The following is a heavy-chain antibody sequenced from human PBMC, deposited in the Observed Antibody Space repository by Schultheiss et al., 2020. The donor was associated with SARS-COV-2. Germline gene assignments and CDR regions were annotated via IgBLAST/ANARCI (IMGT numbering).Heavy chain of an antibody. CDR1: GGSFSGYY. CDR2: IYTSGST. Sequence: SETLSLTCAVYGGSFSGYYWTWIRQPAGKGLEWIGRIYTSGSTNYNPSLKSRVTMSVDTSKNQFSLKLSSVTAADTAVYYCARVKQWLNAFDIWGQGTMVTVSS. J-gene: IGHJ3*02. CDR3: ARVKQWLNAFDI. V-gene: IGHV4-59*10. D-gene: IGHD6-19*01.